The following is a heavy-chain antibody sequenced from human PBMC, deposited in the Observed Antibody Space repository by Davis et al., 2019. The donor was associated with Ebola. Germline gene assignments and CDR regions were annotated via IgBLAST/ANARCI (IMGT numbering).Heavy chain of an antibody. Sequence: GESLKISCAASGFSFSTYGMHWVRQAPGKGLEWVAVISYNGNYENYVDSVKGRFTISRDNSDNTLYLQMNSLRAEDTAVYYCAQEYCSNSGSYCTYFDYWGQGTLVTVSS. CDR2: ISYNGNYE. V-gene: IGHV3-30*18. CDR3: AQEYCSNSGSYCTYFDY. D-gene: IGHD3-10*01. CDR1: GFSFSTYG. J-gene: IGHJ4*02.